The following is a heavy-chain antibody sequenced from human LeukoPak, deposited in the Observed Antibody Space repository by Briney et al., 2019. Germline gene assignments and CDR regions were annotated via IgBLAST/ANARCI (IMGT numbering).Heavy chain of an antibody. CDR3: ASPTPQYSGYDWGAFDI. J-gene: IGHJ3*02. CDR2: ISYDGSNK. D-gene: IGHD5-12*01. Sequence: GALRLSCAASGFTFSSYAMHWVRQAPGKGLEWVAVISYDGSNKYYADSVKGRFTISRDNSKNTLYLQMNSLRAEDTAVYYCASPTPQYSGYDWGAFDICGQGTMVTVSS. V-gene: IGHV3-30*04. CDR1: GFTFSSYA.